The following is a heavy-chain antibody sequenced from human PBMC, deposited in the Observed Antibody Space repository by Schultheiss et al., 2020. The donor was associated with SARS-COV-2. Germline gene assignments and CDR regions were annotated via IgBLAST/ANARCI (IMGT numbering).Heavy chain of an antibody. V-gene: IGHV3-21*01. Sequence: GGSLRLSCAASGFTFSSYSMNWVRQAPGKGLEWVSAISGSGGSTYYADSVKGRFTISRDNAKNSLYLQMNSLRAEDTAVYYCARRSHEYYYDSSESWYFDLWGRGTLVIVSS. D-gene: IGHD3-22*01. CDR1: GFTFSSYS. J-gene: IGHJ2*01. CDR2: ISGSGGST. CDR3: ARRSHEYYYDSSESWYFDL.